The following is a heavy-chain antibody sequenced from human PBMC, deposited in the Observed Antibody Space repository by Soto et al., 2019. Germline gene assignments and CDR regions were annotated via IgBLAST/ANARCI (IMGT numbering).Heavy chain of an antibody. CDR1: GFTFSSYA. CDR3: ARVSANQYYFDY. V-gene: IGHV3-30-3*01. D-gene: IGHD3-16*02. CDR2: ISYDGSNK. J-gene: IGHJ4*02. Sequence: QVQLVESGGGVVQPGRSLRLSCAASGFTFSSYAVHWVGQAPGKWLEWVAVISYDGSNKYYADSVKGRFTISRDNSKNTLYLQINSLSAEDMAVYYCARVSANQYYFDYWGQGTLVTVSS.